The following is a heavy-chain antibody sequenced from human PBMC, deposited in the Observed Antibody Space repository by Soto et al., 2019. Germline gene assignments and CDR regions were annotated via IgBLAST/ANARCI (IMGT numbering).Heavy chain of an antibody. V-gene: IGHV3-7*01. J-gene: IGHJ6*02. CDR2: VKYDGSQT. D-gene: IGHD1-1*01. CDR1: GFTFSSYW. Sequence: VSLRLSCADSGFTFSSYWMSWVRQAPGQGLEWVANVKYDGSQTYYVGSVKGRFTISRDNAKNSLYLQMNSLRAEDTAVYYCTRDFQGPLDYGMDVWGQGTTVTVS. CDR3: TRDFQGPLDYGMDV.